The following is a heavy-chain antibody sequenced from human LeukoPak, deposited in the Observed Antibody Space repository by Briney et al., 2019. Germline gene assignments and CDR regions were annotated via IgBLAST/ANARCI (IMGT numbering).Heavy chain of an antibody. CDR1: GFPVSINY. D-gene: IGHD2-21*02. CDR3: AGTTCGGDCYSEY. V-gene: IGHV3-53*01. CDR2: IYSGGRT. J-gene: IGHJ4*02. Sequence: QTGGSLRPSGAAPGFPVSINYMSWVRQAPGKGLEWVSVIYSGGRTYYADSVKGRFTISRDNSKNTLYLQMNSLRAEDTAVYYCAGTTCGGDCYSEYWGQGTQVTVSS.